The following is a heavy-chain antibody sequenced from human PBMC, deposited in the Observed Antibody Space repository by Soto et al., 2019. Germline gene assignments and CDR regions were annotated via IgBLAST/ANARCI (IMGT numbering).Heavy chain of an antibody. CDR1: GGSFSGYY. CDR2: INHSGST. V-gene: IGHV4-34*01. D-gene: IGHD1-26*01. Sequence: SETLSLTCAVYGGSFSGYYWSWIRQPPGKGLEWIGEINHSGSTNYNPSLRSRVTISVDTSKNQFSLKLSSVTAADTAVYYCARGRLWSYRGRWFGPWGQGTLVTVPQ. J-gene: IGHJ5*02. CDR3: ARGRLWSYRGRWFGP.